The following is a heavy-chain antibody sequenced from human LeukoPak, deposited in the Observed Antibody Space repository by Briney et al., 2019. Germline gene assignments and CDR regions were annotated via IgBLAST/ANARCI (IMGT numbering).Heavy chain of an antibody. CDR2: INPNSGGT. CDR1: GYTFTGYY. J-gene: IGHJ4*02. CDR3: ARDRGSGWWSDY. D-gene: IGHD6-19*01. Sequence: GASVKVSCKASGYTFTGYYMHWVRQAPGQGLEWMGWINPNSGGTNYAQKFQGRVTMTRDTSISTAYMELSRLRSGDTAVYYCARDRGSGWWSDYWGQGTLVTVSS. V-gene: IGHV1-2*02.